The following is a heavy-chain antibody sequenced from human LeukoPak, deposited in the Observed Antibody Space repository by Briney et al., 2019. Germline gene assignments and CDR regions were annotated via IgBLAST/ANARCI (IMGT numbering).Heavy chain of an antibody. CDR1: GGSISSYY. J-gene: IGHJ4*02. D-gene: IGHD3-22*01. CDR3: ARADYYDSSGPRGNYFDY. Sequence: PSETLSLTCTVSGGSISSYYWSWIRQPPGKGLEWIGNIYYSGSTNYNPSLKSRVTISVDTSKNQFALKLSSVTAADTAVYYCARADYYDSSGPRGNYFDYWGQGTLVTVSS. V-gene: IGHV4-59*12. CDR2: IYYSGST.